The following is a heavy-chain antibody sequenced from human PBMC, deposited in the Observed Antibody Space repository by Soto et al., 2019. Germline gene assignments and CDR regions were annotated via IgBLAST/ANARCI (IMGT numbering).Heavy chain of an antibody. Sequence: PGGSLRLSCPVSGFSFRDSYRSWVRQDPGAGLEWIAYISNSGTDVYYADSVKGRFTISRDNAKNSLYLEMNSLRAEDTAVYYCAKDSSSWPYWGQGALVTVSS. CDR3: AKDSSSWPY. D-gene: IGHD6-13*01. CDR1: GFSFRDSY. J-gene: IGHJ4*02. CDR2: ISNSGTDV. V-gene: IGHV3-11*01.